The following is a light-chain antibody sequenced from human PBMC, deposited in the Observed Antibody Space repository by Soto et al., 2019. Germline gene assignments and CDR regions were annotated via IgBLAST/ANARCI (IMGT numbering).Light chain of an antibody. CDR2: KAS. V-gene: IGKV1-5*03. CDR3: QQGANYPYT. Sequence: DIPMTQFPSTLSASVGERVTLTCRASQSISSSLAWYQQKPGKAPNLLIYKASSLQSGVPSRFSGSGSGTEFTLTISSLQPDDFATYYCQQGANYPYTFGQGTKLEIK. CDR1: QSISSS. J-gene: IGKJ2*01.